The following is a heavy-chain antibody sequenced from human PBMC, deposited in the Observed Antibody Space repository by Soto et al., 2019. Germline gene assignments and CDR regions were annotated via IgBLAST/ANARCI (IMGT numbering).Heavy chain of an antibody. Sequence: QVHLVESGGGVVQPGTSLRLSCAASGFTISTHGMHWVRQAPGKGLEWVANIWYDGSNKFYADSVKGRFTIPKDNSKNTLYVQMNSLRAEDTAVYYCAAATTWNFHFHYWGQGTQVTVSS. V-gene: IGHV3-33*01. CDR2: IWYDGSNK. D-gene: IGHD1-7*01. CDR1: GFTISTHG. CDR3: AAATTWNFHFHY. J-gene: IGHJ4*02.